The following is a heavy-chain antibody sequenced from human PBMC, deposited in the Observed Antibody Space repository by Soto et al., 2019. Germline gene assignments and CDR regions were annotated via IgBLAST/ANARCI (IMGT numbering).Heavy chain of an antibody. J-gene: IGHJ4*02. D-gene: IGHD3-16*01. V-gene: IGHV3-23*01. CDR3: ARRTWRGRADY. CDR1: GFPFSSYA. Sequence: EVQLLASGGGLAQPGGSLRLSCAASGFPFSSYAMSWVRQAPGKGLEWVSGIGGSGGDTFYADSVKGRFTVSRDNGENTLYLQLNSLRVEDTAIYYCARRTWRGRADYWGQGILVTVSS. CDR2: IGGSGGDT.